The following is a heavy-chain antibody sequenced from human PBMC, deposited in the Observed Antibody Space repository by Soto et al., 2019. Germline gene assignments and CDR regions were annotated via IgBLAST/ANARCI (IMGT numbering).Heavy chain of an antibody. V-gene: IGHV5-51*01. CDR2: IYPGDSET. D-gene: IGHD3-9*01. CDR3: ARHVDYDILTGSDY. Sequence: GEPLKTSRKGPGYSFTSSWTGRERQLPGKGLEWMGIIYPGDSETRYSPSFQGQVTISADKSISTAYLQWSSLKASDTAMYYCARHVDYDILTGSDYWGQGTLVTVSS. CDR1: GYSFTSSW. J-gene: IGHJ4*02.